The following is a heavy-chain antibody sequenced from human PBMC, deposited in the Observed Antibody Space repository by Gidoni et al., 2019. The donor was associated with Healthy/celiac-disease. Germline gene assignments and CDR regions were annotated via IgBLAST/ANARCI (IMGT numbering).Heavy chain of an antibody. D-gene: IGHD3-22*01. CDR3: ARAPPPYYYDSSGLGY. J-gene: IGHJ4*02. V-gene: IGHV3-74*01. CDR2: INRDGSST. Sequence: EVQLVESGGGLVQPGGSLRLSCAAAGFTFSSYWMHLVRQAPGKGLVWVSRINRDGSSTSYADSVKGRFTISRDNAKNTLYLQMNSLRAEDTAVYYCARAPPPYYYDSSGLGYWGQGTLVTVSS. CDR1: GFTFSSYW.